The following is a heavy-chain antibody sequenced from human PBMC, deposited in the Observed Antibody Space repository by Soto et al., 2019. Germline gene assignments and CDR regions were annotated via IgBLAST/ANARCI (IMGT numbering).Heavy chain of an antibody. D-gene: IGHD4-17*01. J-gene: IGHJ4*02. CDR1: GFTFSDYY. V-gene: IGHV3-11*01. Sequence: GGSLRLSCAASGFTFSDYYMSWIRQAPGKGLEWVSYISNSGTTIYYADSVKGRFTISRDNAKNSLYLQMDSLRAEDTAVYYCVRDPPTVTTSSFDYWGQGTLVTVSS. CDR3: VRDPPTVTTSSFDY. CDR2: ISNSGTTI.